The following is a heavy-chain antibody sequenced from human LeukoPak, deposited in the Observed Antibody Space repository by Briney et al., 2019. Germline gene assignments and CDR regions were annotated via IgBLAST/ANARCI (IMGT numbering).Heavy chain of an antibody. CDR3: ARVPDF. CDR1: GLTFSNYA. CDR2: ITDSGRKT. Sequence: GGSLRLSCAASGLTFSNYAMNWVRQASGRGLEWVSGITDSGRKTYYADSVKGRFSISRDNSKNTVYLQMSDLRDEDTAVYYCARVPDFWGQGTLVTVSS. J-gene: IGHJ4*02. V-gene: IGHV3-23*01.